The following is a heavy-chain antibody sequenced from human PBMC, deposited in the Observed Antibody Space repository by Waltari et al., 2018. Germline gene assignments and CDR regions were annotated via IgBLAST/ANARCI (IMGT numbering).Heavy chain of an antibody. CDR1: CASFRGSY. Sequence: QVQLQQWGAGLLKPSETLSLTCAVHCASFRGSYRSWTRPPPGEGLEWIGEINHSGSTNYNPSLKSRVTISVDTSKNQFSLKLSSVTAADTAVYYCARPAFRYCSGGSCRNWFDPWGQGTLVTVSS. CDR2: INHSGST. CDR3: ARPAFRYCSGGSCRNWFDP. J-gene: IGHJ5*02. D-gene: IGHD2-15*01. V-gene: IGHV4-34*01.